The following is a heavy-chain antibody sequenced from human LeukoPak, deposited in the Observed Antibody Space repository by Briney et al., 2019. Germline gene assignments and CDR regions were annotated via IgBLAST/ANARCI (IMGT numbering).Heavy chain of an antibody. J-gene: IGHJ6*04. Sequence: SSVKVSCKASGGTFSSYAISWVRQAAGQGLEWMGGIIPIFGTANYAQKFQGRVTITADKSTSTAYMELSSLRSEDTAVYYCARGAGCSGGSCYYPRYYYGMDVWGKGTTVTVSS. CDR2: IIPIFGTA. CDR1: GGTFSSYA. CDR3: ARGAGCSGGSCYYPRYYYGMDV. D-gene: IGHD2-15*01. V-gene: IGHV1-69*06.